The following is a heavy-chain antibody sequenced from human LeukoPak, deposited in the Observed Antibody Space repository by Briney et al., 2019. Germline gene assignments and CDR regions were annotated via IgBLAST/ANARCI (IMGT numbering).Heavy chain of an antibody. CDR2: INHNGNVN. Sequence: GGSLRLSCAASGFSFSDAWMNWVRQAPGKGLEWVASINHNGNVNYYVDSVKGRFTISRDNAKNSLYLQMSNLRAEDTAVYFCARGGGLDVWGQGATVTVSS. D-gene: IGHD3-16*01. CDR3: ARGGGLDV. J-gene: IGHJ6*02. V-gene: IGHV3-7*03. CDR1: GFSFSDAW.